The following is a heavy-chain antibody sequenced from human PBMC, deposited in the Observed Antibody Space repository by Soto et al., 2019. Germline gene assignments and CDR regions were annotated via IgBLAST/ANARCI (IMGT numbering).Heavy chain of an antibody. Sequence: SETLSLTCTVSGGSISSYYWSWIRQPAGKGLEWIGRIYTSGSTNYNPSPKSRVTMSVDTSKNQFSLKLSSVTAADTAVYYCARDRPYSSSWYGGDNYWFDPWGQGTLVTVSS. CDR1: GGSISSYY. CDR2: IYTSGST. CDR3: ARDRPYSSSWYGGDNYWFDP. D-gene: IGHD6-13*01. J-gene: IGHJ5*02. V-gene: IGHV4-4*07.